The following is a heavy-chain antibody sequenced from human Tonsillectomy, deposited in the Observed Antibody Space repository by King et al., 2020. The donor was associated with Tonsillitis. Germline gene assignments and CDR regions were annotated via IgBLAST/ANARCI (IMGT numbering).Heavy chain of an antibody. J-gene: IGHJ4*02. CDR1: GYTFKNYA. V-gene: IGHV7-4-1*02. D-gene: IGHD3-10*01. CDR3: ARGXXGAXXGEXNXVRXXY. Sequence: QLVQSGSELKKPGASVKVSCKASGYTFKNYAINWVRQAPGQGLEWMGWIDTNTGNPTYAQGFTGRFVFSLDTSVSTAYLQITSLKPDDTAMYYCARGXXGAXXGEXNXVRXXYWGXXTLVTV. CDR2: IDTNTGNP.